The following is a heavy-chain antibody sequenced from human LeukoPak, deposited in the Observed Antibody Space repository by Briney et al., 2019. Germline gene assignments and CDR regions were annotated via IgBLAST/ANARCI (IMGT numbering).Heavy chain of an antibody. CDR3: ARDDCSGGSCYSGKLNY. CDR2: IYYSGST. D-gene: IGHD2-15*01. J-gene: IGHJ4*02. V-gene: IGHV4-59*01. Sequence: NPSETLSLTCTVSGGSISSYYWSWIRQPPGKGLEWIGYIYYSGSTNYNPSLKSRVTISVDTSKNQFSLKLSSVTAADTAVYYCARDDCSGGSCYSGKLNYWGQGTLVTVSS. CDR1: GGSISSYY.